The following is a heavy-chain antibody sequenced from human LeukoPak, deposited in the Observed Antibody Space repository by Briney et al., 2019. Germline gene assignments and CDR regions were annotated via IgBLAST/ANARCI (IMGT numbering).Heavy chain of an antibody. D-gene: IGHD2-15*01. CDR3: ARLSWVVVAATDYYGMDV. V-gene: IGHV4-61*08. CDR2: IYYSGST. CDR1: GGSISSGGYS. J-gene: IGHJ6*02. Sequence: PSETLSLTCAVSGGSISSGGYSWSWIRQPPGKGLEWIGYIYYSGSTNYNPSLKSRVTISVDTSKNQFSLKLSSVTAADTAVYYCARLSWVVVAATDYYGMDVWGQGTTVTVSS.